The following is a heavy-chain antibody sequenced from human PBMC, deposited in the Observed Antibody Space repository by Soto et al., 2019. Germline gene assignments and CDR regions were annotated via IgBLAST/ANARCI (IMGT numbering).Heavy chain of an antibody. CDR1: GGSISSSNW. V-gene: IGHV4-4*02. CDR3: ARAHLAHGSGRSWFDP. Sequence: QVQLQESGPGLVKPSGTLSLTCAVSGGSISSSNWWSWVRQPPGKGLEWIGEIYHSGSTNYNPSLKSRVTISGDKSKNQFSLKLSSVTAADTAVYYCARAHLAHGSGRSWFDPWGQGTLVTVSS. D-gene: IGHD3-10*01. CDR2: IYHSGST. J-gene: IGHJ5*02.